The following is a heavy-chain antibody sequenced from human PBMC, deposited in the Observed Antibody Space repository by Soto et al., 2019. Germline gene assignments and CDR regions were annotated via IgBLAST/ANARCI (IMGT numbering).Heavy chain of an antibody. V-gene: IGHV4-4*07. J-gene: IGHJ6*02. CDR3: STVACTNRNCYTRGMDV. Sequence: SETLSLTCTVSGGSISGYYWSWVRQPAGKGLEWVGRIYSDGTTNYSPSLKSRVTMSLDTSKDQFSLHLNSVTAADTAVYYCSTVACTNRNCYTRGMDVWGQGTTVTVSS. D-gene: IGHD2-8*01. CDR1: GGSISGYY. CDR2: IYSDGTT.